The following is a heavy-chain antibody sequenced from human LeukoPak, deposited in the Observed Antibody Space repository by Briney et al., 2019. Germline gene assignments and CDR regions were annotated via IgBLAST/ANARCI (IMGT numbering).Heavy chain of an antibody. D-gene: IGHD3-22*01. J-gene: IGHJ3*02. CDR2: INPNSGGT. CDR1: GYTFTGYY. Sequence: ASVKVSCKASGYTFTGYYMRWVRQAPGQGLEWMGWINPNSGGTNYAQKFQGRVTMTRDTSISTAYMELSRLRSDDTAVYYCAREGPYYYDSSDDAFDIWGQGTMVTVSS. CDR3: AREGPYYYDSSDDAFDI. V-gene: IGHV1-2*02.